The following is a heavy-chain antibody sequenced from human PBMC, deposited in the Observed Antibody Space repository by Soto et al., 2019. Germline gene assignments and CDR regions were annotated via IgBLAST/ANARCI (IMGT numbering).Heavy chain of an antibody. D-gene: IGHD1-1*01. J-gene: IGHJ6*02. CDR3: ARFNHDESSSGFFYFYGLDV. V-gene: IGHV1-18*04. Sequence: QVQLVQSGVEVKKPGASMKVSCKASGYTFTSYGISWVRQAPGQGLEWMGWINTYNGNTNYAQKVQGRVTMTTDTSTSTAYMDLRSLRSDDTAVYYCARFNHDESSSGFFYFYGLDVWGQGTTVTVSS. CDR2: INTYNGNT. CDR1: GYTFTSYG.